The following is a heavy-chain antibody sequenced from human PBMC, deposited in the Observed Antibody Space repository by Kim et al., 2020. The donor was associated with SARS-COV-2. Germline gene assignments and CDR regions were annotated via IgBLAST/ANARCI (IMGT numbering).Heavy chain of an antibody. CDR2: ISWNSGSI. Sequence: GGSLRLSCAASGFTFADYAMHWVRQAPGKGLEWVSGISWNSGSIGYADSVKGRFTISRDNAKNTLYLQMNRLRAEDTAVYYCAKDSGYSSSWYVDWGEGAPGTVSS. CDR3: AKDSGYSSSWYVD. CDR1: GFTFADYA. D-gene: IGHD6-13*01. V-gene: IGHV3-9*01. J-gene: IGHJ4*02.